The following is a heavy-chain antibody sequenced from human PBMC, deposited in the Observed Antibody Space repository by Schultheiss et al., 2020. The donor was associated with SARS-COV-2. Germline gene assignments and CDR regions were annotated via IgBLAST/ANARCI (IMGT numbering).Heavy chain of an antibody. Sequence: GGSLRLSCAASGFTFSSYAMHWVRQAPGKGLEYVSAISSNGGSTYYANSVKGRFTISRDNAKNSLYLQMNSLRAEDTAVYYCARESYDFWSGYVYYYYYYMDVWGKGTTVTVSS. CDR1: GFTFSSYA. D-gene: IGHD3-3*01. CDR2: ISSNGGST. V-gene: IGHV3-64*01. J-gene: IGHJ6*03. CDR3: ARESYDFWSGYVYYYYYYMDV.